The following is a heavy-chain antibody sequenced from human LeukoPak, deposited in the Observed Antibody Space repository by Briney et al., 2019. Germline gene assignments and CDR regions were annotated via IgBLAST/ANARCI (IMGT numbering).Heavy chain of an antibody. CDR1: GYHFTSYW. D-gene: IGHD3-9*01. J-gene: IGHJ3*02. Sequence: GESLKISCKGSGYHFTSYWIGGVRQMPGKGLEWMGIIYPGDSDTRYSPSFQGQVTISADKSISTAYLQWSSLKASDTAMYYCARPQDYDILTGPDAFDIWGQGTMVTVSS. CDR2: IYPGDSDT. V-gene: IGHV5-51*01. CDR3: ARPQDYDILTGPDAFDI.